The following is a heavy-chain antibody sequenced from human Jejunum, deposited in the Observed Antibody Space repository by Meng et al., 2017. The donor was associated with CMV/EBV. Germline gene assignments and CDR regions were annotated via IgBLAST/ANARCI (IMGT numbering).Heavy chain of an antibody. CDR1: FTFSNYW. CDR2: IMPDGSET. V-gene: IGHV3-7*01. CDR3: ARFLWSGSTYYFDL. Sequence: FTFSNYWMRWVRQAPGEGLECVANIMPDGSETYYVGSVKGRFTISRDNARNSLYLQMNSLRAEDTAVYYCARFLWSGSTYYFDLWGQGALVTVSS. D-gene: IGHD3-3*01. J-gene: IGHJ4*02.